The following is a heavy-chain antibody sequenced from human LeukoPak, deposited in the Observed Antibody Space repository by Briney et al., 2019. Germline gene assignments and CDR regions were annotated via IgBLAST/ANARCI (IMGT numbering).Heavy chain of an antibody. CDR3: ARLYYYAFDI. Sequence: GGSLRLSCAASGFTVSSNYMSWVRQAPGKGLEWVSVIYSGGSTYYADSVKGRFTISRDNAKNSLYLQMNSLRAEDTAVYYCARLYYYAFDIWGQGTMVTVSS. J-gene: IGHJ3*02. V-gene: IGHV3-53*01. CDR1: GFTVSSNY. CDR2: IYSGGST. D-gene: IGHD3-10*01.